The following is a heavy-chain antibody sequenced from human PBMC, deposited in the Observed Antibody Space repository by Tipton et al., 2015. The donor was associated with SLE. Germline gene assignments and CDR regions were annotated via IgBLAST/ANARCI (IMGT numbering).Heavy chain of an antibody. CDR3: ARHFDSGDYGYFDL. Sequence: TLSLTCIVSGDSVSSSSYYWGWIRLPPGKGLEWIGSVYYSGSTYYNPSLKSRVAISIDSSKNQFSLKLNSVTATDTAVYYCARHFDSGDYGYFDLWGRGTLVTVSS. CDR1: GDSVSSSSYY. V-gene: IGHV4-39*01. D-gene: IGHD4-17*01. CDR2: VYYSGST. J-gene: IGHJ2*01.